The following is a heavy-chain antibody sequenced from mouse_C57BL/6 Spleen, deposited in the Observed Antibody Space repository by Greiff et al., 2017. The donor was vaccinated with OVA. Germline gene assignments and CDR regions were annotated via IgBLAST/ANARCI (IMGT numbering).Heavy chain of an antibody. V-gene: IGHV1-22*01. CDR3: ARSYYYGSSPYYFDY. CDR1: GYTFTDYN. CDR2: INPNNGGT. Sequence: VQLQQSGPGLVKPGASVKMSCKASGYTFTDYNMHWVKQSHGKSLEWIGYINPNNGGTSYNQKFKGKATLNVKQSSSTAYMELRSLTSEDSAVYYCARSYYYGSSPYYFDYWGQGTTLTVSS. D-gene: IGHD1-1*01. J-gene: IGHJ2*01.